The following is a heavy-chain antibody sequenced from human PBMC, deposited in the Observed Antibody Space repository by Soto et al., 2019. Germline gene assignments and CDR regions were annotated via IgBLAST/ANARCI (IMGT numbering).Heavy chain of an antibody. Sequence: ASVKVSCKASGGTFSSYAISWVRQAPGQGLEWMGGIIPILGIANYAQKFQGRVTITADKSTSTAYMELSSLRSEDTAVYYCARVISPGYSSSWYYYYGMDVWGQGTTVTVSS. CDR3: ARVISPGYSSSWYYYYGMDV. D-gene: IGHD6-13*01. V-gene: IGHV1-69*10. CDR2: IIPILGIA. CDR1: GGTFSSYA. J-gene: IGHJ6*02.